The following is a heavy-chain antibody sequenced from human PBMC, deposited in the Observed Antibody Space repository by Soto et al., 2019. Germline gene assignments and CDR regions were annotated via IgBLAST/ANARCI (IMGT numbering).Heavy chain of an antibody. D-gene: IGHD2-2*01. V-gene: IGHV3-7*01. CDR1: GFTFSSYW. CDR3: ARGRGCSTGCHNFDY. Sequence: EVQLVESGGGLVQPGGSLRLSCAASGFTFSSYWMSWVRQAPGKGLEWVANIKQDGSEKYYVDSVKGRFTISRDNAKNSLYLQMNSLRAEDTDVYYCARGRGCSTGCHNFDYWGQGTLVTVSS. CDR2: IKQDGSEK. J-gene: IGHJ4*02.